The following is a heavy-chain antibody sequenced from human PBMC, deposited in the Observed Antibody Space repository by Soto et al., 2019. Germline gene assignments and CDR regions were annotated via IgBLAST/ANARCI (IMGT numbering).Heavy chain of an antibody. D-gene: IGHD3-10*01. V-gene: IGHV3-74*01. CDR2: INRDRSST. J-gene: IGHJ4*02. Sequence: GGSLRLSCAASGFTFRSYWMHWVRQAPGKGLVWVSRINRDRSSTSYADSVKGRVTISRDNAKNTLYLQMNSLRAEDTAVYYCAREGLLWFGESTYYFDYWGQGTLVTVSS. CDR1: GFTFRSYW. CDR3: AREGLLWFGESTYYFDY.